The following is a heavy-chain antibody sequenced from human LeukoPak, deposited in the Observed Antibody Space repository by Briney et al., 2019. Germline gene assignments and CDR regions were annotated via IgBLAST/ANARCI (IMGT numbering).Heavy chain of an antibody. CDR2: ININTGNP. CDR1: GYTFSGSD. D-gene: IGHD3-9*01. Sequence: GASVKVSCKASGYTFSGSDVNWVRQAPGQGLEWMGWININTGNPTYVQHFTGRFVFSLDTSVSTAYLQISSLKAEDTAVYYCARGDWVAWGQGTLVTVSS. J-gene: IGHJ4*02. V-gene: IGHV7-4-1*02. CDR3: ARGDWVA.